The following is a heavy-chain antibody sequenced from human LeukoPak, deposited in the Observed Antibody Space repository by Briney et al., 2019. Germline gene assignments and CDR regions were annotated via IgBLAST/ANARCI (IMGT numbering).Heavy chain of an antibody. D-gene: IGHD2-2*01. J-gene: IGHJ4*02. CDR3: AKDGYCSSTSAWGLDY. CDR2: ISGSGGST. CDR1: GFTFSSYA. Sequence: PGGSLRLSCAASGFTFSSYAMSWVRQAPGKGLEWVSAISGSGGSTYYADSVKGRFTIPRDNSKNTLYLQMNSLRAEDTAVYYCAKDGYCSSTSAWGLDYWGQGTLVTVSS. V-gene: IGHV3-23*01.